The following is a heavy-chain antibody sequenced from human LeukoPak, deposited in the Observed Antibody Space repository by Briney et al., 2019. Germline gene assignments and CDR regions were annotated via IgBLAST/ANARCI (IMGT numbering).Heavy chain of an antibody. CDR2: ISYDGSDK. CDR3: ARESYPRLPPRRFDY. CDR1: GFTFSTYS. D-gene: IGHD6-25*01. J-gene: IGHJ4*02. Sequence: GGSLRLSCAASGFTFSTYSMNWVRQAPGKGLEWGAVISYDGSDKSYADSVKGRFTISRDNSMNTLYLQMNSLRAEDTAVYYCARESYPRLPPRRFDYWGQGTLVTVSS. V-gene: IGHV3-30*03.